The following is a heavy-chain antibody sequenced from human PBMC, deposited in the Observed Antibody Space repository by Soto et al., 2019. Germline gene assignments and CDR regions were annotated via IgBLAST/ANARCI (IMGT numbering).Heavy chain of an antibody. CDR1: GFTFSTYN. V-gene: IGHV3-48*01. CDR2: ISSSSSTI. D-gene: IGHD3-10*02. CDR3: ARAPGYYVSTIDS. Sequence: GGSLRLSCAASGFTFSTYNMKWVRQAPGKGLEWVSYISSSSSTIYYADSVKGRFTISRDNAKYSLYLQMNSLRAEDTAIYYCARAPGYYVSTIDSWGQGPLVTVSS. J-gene: IGHJ4*02.